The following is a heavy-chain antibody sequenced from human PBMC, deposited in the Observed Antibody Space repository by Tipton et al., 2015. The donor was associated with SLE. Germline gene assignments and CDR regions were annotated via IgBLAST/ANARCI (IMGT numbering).Heavy chain of an antibody. V-gene: IGHV4-39*07. J-gene: IGHJ6*03. Sequence: LRLSCAVSNGSISSSPYYWGWIRQSPGKGLEWVGSIYYSGSTYYNPSLKSRVTISVDTSRNQCSLNLTSVTAADTAVYYCARGPYYYMDVWGKGTTVTVSS. CDR2: IYYSGST. CDR1: NGSISSSPYY. CDR3: ARGPYYYMDV.